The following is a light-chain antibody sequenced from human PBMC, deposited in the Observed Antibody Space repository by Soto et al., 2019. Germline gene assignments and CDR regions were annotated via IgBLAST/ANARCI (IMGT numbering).Light chain of an antibody. J-gene: IGKJ4*01. Sequence: IQMTQSPSSLSASVGDRVTITCQASQDIRHYLNWYQHKPGEAPKLLIYDASNLETGVPSRFSGDGSGTHFTLTISTLQPEDFSTYSCQQYDNLPLTFGGGTKV. CDR3: QQYDNLPLT. CDR2: DAS. CDR1: QDIRHY. V-gene: IGKV1-33*01.